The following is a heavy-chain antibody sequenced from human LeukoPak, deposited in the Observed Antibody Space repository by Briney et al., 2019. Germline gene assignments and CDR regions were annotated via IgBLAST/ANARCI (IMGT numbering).Heavy chain of an antibody. D-gene: IGHD6-19*01. J-gene: IGHJ4*02. V-gene: IGHV1-8*03. CDR2: MNPNSGNT. Sequence: ASVKVSCKASGYTFTSYDINWVRQATGQGLEWTGWMNPNSGNTGYAQKFQGRVTITRNTSISTAYMELSSLRSEDTAVYYCARETRLADFDYWGQGTLVTVSS. CDR3: ARETRLADFDY. CDR1: GYTFTSYD.